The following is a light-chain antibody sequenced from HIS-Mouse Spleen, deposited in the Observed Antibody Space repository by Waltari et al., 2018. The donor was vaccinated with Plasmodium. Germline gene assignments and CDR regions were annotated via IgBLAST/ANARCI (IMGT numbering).Light chain of an antibody. CDR3: SSYAGSNNLV. CDR2: EVS. V-gene: IGLV2-8*01. CDR1: SSDVGGYNY. Sequence: QSALTQPPSASGSPGQSVTISCTGTSSDVGGYNYVSWYQQHPGKAPNRSIYEVSNRPSGFPDRFAGSKSGNTAALTVSGLQAGDEADYYCSSYAGSNNLVFGGGTKLTVL. J-gene: IGLJ2*01.